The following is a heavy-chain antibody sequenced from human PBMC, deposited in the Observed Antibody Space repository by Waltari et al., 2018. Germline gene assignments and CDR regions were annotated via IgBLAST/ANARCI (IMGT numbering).Heavy chain of an antibody. D-gene: IGHD2-2*01. V-gene: IGHV2-5*02. CDR1: GFSLSTSGVA. CDR3: AHLYCSSTTCHLFDY. J-gene: IGHJ4*02. CDR2: MSWGDEK. Sequence: QLTLKESGPTLVNPTQTLTLTCTFSGFSLSTSGVAVSWIRQPPGKALDCLTLMSWGDEKRYSPSLKSRLTTTKDTSKHQVLLAMSYMDPADSATYYCAHLYCSSTTCHLFDYWGQGTLFTVSS.